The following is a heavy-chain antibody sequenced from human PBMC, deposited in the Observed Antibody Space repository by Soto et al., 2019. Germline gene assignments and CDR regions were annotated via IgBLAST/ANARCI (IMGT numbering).Heavy chain of an antibody. CDR1: GYTFTGYG. Sequence: ASVKGSCKASGYTFTGYGISWVRQAPGQGLEWMGWISAYNGNTNYAQKPQGRVTMTTDTSTSTAYMELRSLRSDDTAVYYCARGYDYTPRVFDIWGQGTMVTVSS. J-gene: IGHJ3*02. D-gene: IGHD3-16*01. CDR3: ARGYDYTPRVFDI. CDR2: ISAYNGNT. V-gene: IGHV1-18*01.